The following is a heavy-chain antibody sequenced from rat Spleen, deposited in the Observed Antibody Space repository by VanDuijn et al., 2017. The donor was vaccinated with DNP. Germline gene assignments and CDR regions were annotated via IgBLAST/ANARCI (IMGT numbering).Heavy chain of an antibody. CDR1: GFNFNDYW. CDR3: ALMDGAFDY. J-gene: IGHJ2*01. D-gene: IGHD1-12*02. V-gene: IGHV4-2*01. Sequence: EVKLVESGGGLVQPGRSLKLSCVASGFNFNDYWMGWVRQAPGKGLEWIGQINKDSSTISYSPSLKDKLTISRDSAQNTLYRQMSKLGSEDTAIYYCALMDGAFDYWGQGVMVTVSS. CDR2: INKDSSTI.